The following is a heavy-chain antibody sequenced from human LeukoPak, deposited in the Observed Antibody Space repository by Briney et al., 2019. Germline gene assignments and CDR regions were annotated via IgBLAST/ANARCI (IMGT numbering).Heavy chain of an antibody. CDR2: INHSGST. Sequence: PSETLSLTCAVYGGSFSGYYWSWIRQPPGKGLEWIGEINHSGSTNYNPSLKSRVTISVDTSKNQFFLKLSSVPAADTAVYYCARGGYCSGGSCYVLFYYYYYMDVWGKGTTVTISS. CDR1: GGSFSGYY. V-gene: IGHV4-34*01. D-gene: IGHD2-15*01. CDR3: ARGGYCSGGSCYVLFYYYYYMDV. J-gene: IGHJ6*03.